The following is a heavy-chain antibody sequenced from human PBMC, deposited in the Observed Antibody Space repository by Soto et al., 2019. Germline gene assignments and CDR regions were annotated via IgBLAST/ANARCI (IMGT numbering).Heavy chain of an antibody. V-gene: IGHV2-5*02. Sequence: QITLKESGPTLVKPTQTLTLTCTFSGFSLNTRGVGVGWIRQPPGKALEWLALISWDGEKRYRPSLKTRLTLTKATSAGQMGLTMANLVPVDAATHDCAHRRLELLPGPYYFDFWGQGTLVTVSS. CDR1: GFSLNTRGVG. J-gene: IGHJ4*02. CDR3: AHRRLELLPGPYYFDF. D-gene: IGHD3-9*01. CDR2: ISWDGEK.